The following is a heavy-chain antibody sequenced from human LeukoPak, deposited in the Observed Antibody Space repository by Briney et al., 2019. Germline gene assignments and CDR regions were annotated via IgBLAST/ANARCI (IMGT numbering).Heavy chain of an antibody. CDR3: AKDLKAIVVSIAIRGYLDY. Sequence: GGSLRLSCAASGFTFRSYAMSWVRQAPGKGLEWVSGISGSGGSTYYGDSVKGRFIISRDNSKNMVYLQMNSLRADGTAVYYCAKDLKAIVVSIAIRGYLDYWGQGTLVTVSS. V-gene: IGHV3-23*01. CDR1: GFTFRSYA. J-gene: IGHJ4*02. D-gene: IGHD2-2*02. CDR2: ISGSGGST.